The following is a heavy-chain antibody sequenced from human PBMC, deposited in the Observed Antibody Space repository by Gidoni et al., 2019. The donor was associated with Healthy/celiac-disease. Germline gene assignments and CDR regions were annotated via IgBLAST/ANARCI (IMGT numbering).Heavy chain of an antibody. D-gene: IGHD6-19*01. CDR2: ISGSGGST. CDR1: GFTFSSYD. Sequence: EMQLLESGGGLVQPGGSLRLSCAASGFTFSSYDMSWVRQAPGKGLEWVSAISGSGGSTYYADSVKGRFTISRDNSKNTLYLQMNSLRAEDTAVYYCAKDLWGGIAVAGTGGYYFDYWGQGTLVTVSS. J-gene: IGHJ4*02. CDR3: AKDLWGGIAVAGTGGYYFDY. V-gene: IGHV3-23*01.